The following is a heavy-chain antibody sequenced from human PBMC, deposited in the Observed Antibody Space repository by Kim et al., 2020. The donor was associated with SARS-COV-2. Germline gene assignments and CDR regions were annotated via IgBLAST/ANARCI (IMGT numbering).Heavy chain of an antibody. Sequence: SETLSLTCAVYGGSFSGYYWSWIRQPPGKGLEWIGEINHSGSTNYNPSLKSRVTISVDTSKNQFSLKLSSVTAADTAVYYCARGSPTRAYMVRGVPRGGWFDPWGQGTLVTVSS. D-gene: IGHD3-10*01. CDR3: ARGSPTRAYMVRGVPRGGWFDP. V-gene: IGHV4-34*01. J-gene: IGHJ5*02. CDR1: GGSFSGYY. CDR2: INHSGST.